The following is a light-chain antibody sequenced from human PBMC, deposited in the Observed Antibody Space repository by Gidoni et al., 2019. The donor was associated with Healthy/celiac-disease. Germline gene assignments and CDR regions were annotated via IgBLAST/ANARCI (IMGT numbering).Light chain of an antibody. CDR1: KLGDKY. Sequence: SYELTHTPSVYVSPGKTASITCSGDKLGDKYACWYQQKPGQSPVLVIYQDSKRPSGIPERFSCANSGNTATLTISGTQAMDEADYYCQAWDSSTVVFGGGTKLTVL. CDR3: QAWDSSTVV. V-gene: IGLV3-1*01. CDR2: QDS. J-gene: IGLJ2*01.